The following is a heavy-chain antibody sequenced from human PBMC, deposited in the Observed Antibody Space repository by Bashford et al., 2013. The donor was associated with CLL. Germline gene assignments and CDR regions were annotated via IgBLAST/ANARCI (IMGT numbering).Heavy chain of an antibody. CDR2: ISGRSSTT. Sequence: GGSLRLSCAASGFTFSTFAMNWVRQAPAKGLEWVSGISGRSSTTYYADSVKGRFTISRDTSKNTLYLQMNSLRAEDTAIYYCATRQYSSGFYGMDVWGQGTTVTVSS. CDR1: GFTFSTFA. J-gene: IGHJ6*02. D-gene: IGHD6-19*01. CDR3: ATRQYSSGFYGMDV. V-gene: IGHV3-23*01.